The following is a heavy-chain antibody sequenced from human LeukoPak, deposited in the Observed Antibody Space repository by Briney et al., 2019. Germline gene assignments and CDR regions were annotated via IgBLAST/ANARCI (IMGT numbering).Heavy chain of an antibody. Sequence: PGGSLRLSCAASGFIFSNYAMSWVRQVPGRGLEWVSTISSRGDSTYVADSVKGRFTISRDNSKNSLYLQTSTVRAEDTAVYYCVKGPRPDITVAHTVENWGQGTLVTVSS. CDR1: GFIFSNYA. CDR3: VKGPRPDITVAHTVEN. V-gene: IGHV3-23*01. J-gene: IGHJ4*02. CDR2: ISSRGDST. D-gene: IGHD6-19*01.